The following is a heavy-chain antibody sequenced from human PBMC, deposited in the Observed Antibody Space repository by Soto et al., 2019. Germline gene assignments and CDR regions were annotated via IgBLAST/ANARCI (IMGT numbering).Heavy chain of an antibody. D-gene: IGHD3-22*01. CDR3: AAVLNYYDSPYDY. J-gene: IGHJ4*02. Sequence: SVKVSCKASGLTFTSSAVQWVRQARGQRLEWIGWIVVGSGNTNYAQKFQERVTITRGMSTSTAYMELSSLRSEDTAVYYCAAVLNYYDSPYDYWGQGTLVTVS. CDR2: IVVGSGNT. V-gene: IGHV1-58*01. CDR1: GLTFTSSA.